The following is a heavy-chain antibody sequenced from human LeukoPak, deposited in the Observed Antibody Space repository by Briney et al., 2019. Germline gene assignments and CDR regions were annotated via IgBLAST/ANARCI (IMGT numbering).Heavy chain of an antibody. D-gene: IGHD3-9*01. CDR3: ARGPYDILTGYYGYYLDY. CDR1: GFTFSSYW. CDR2: INSDGSST. J-gene: IGHJ4*02. V-gene: IGHV3-74*01. Sequence: PGGSLRLSCAASGFTFSSYWMHWVRQAPGKGLVWVSCINSDGSSTSYADSVKGRFTISRDNAKNALYLQMNSLRAEDTAVYYCARGPYDILTGYYGYYLDYWGQGTLVTVSS.